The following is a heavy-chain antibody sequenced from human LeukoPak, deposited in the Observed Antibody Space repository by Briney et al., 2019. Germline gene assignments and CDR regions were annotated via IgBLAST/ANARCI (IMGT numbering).Heavy chain of an antibody. CDR2: IRGSGDRT. V-gene: IGHV3-23*01. CDR1: GFRFTNYA. J-gene: IGHJ4*02. Sequence: GGSLRLSCVASGFRFTNYAMTWVRQAPGEGLEWVSAIRGSGDRTSYVDSVKGRFTISRDKFKNTLYLQMNSLRAEDTAVYYCARDDAVDGGYLDYWGQGALVTVYS. CDR3: ARDDAVDGGYLDY. D-gene: IGHD6-19*01.